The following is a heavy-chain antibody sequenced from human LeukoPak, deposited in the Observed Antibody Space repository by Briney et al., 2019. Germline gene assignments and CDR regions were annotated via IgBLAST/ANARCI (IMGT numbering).Heavy chain of an antibody. V-gene: IGHV1-2*02. CDR2: INPNSGGT. Sequence: ASVKVSCKASGYTFTGYYMHWVRQAPGQGLEWMGWINPNSGGTNYAQKLQGRVTMTRDTSISTAYMELSRLRSDDTAVYYCARVYYDSSGYYYYGMDVWGQGTTVTVSS. CDR1: GYTFTGYY. D-gene: IGHD3-22*01. J-gene: IGHJ6*02. CDR3: ARVYYDSSGYYYYGMDV.